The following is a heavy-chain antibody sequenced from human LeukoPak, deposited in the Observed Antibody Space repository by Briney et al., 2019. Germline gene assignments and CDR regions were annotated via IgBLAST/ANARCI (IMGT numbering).Heavy chain of an antibody. J-gene: IGHJ4*02. CDR1: GYTLTSYD. D-gene: IGHD7-27*01. CDR3: ARGPPNWGYDY. Sequence: ASVKVSCKASGYTLTSYDINWVRQATGQGPEWMGWMGPNSGNTGYAQKFQGRVTMTRSTSMSTAYMELSSLRSEDTAVYYCARGPPNWGYDYWGQGTLVTVSS. CDR2: MGPNSGNT. V-gene: IGHV1-8*01.